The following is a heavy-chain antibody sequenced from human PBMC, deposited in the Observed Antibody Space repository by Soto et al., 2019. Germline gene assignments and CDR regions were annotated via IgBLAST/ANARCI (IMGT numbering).Heavy chain of an antibody. J-gene: IGHJ5*02. D-gene: IGHD3-22*01. Sequence: ASVKVSCKASGYTFTSYDINWVRQATGQGLEWMGWMNPNSGNTGYAQKFQGRVTMTRNTSISTAYMELSSLRSGDTAVYYCARGGSYYDSSGYYYGWFDPWGQGTLVTVSS. CDR1: GYTFTSYD. CDR2: MNPNSGNT. V-gene: IGHV1-8*01. CDR3: ARGGSYYDSSGYYYGWFDP.